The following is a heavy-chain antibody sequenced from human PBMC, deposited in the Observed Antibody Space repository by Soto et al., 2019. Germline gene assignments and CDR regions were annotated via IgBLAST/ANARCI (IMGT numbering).Heavy chain of an antibody. V-gene: IGHV3-48*03. CDR3: ARESFSASPNFFDY. CDR2: ISLSGSTI. Sequence: GGSLRLSCAASGFAFSNYEMNWVRQAPGKGLEWVSYISLSGSTIYYADSVKGRFTISRDDAKDSLYLEMDSLRADGTAVYYCARESFSASPNFFDYWGQGTLVTVSS. D-gene: IGHD1-26*01. CDR1: GFAFSNYE. J-gene: IGHJ4*02.